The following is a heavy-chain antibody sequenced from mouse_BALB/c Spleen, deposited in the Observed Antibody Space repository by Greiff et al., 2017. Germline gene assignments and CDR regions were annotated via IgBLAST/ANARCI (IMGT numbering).Heavy chain of an antibody. D-gene: IGHD2-1*01. CDR2: INPGSGGT. J-gene: IGHJ4*01. Sequence: VQLQQSGAELVRPGTSVKVSCKASGYAFTNYLIEWVKQRPGQGLEWIGVINPGSGGTNYNEKFKGKATLTADKSSSTAYMQLSSLTSDDSAVYFCARGGGNYFYAMDYWGQGTSVTVSS. V-gene: IGHV1-54*01. CDR3: ARGGGNYFYAMDY. CDR1: GYAFTNYL.